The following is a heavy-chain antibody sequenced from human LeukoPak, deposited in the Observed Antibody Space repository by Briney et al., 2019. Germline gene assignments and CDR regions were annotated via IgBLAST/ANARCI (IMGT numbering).Heavy chain of an antibody. V-gene: IGHV3-48*04. CDR1: GFTFSSYS. Sequence: GGSLRLSCAASGFTFSSYSMSWIRQAPGRGLKWVSYISSSGSTIYYADSVKGRFTISRDNAKNSLYLQMNSLRAEDTAVYYCARDMDYAPFDYWGQGTLVTVSS. D-gene: IGHD2-2*01. CDR3: ARDMDYAPFDY. J-gene: IGHJ4*02. CDR2: ISSSGSTI.